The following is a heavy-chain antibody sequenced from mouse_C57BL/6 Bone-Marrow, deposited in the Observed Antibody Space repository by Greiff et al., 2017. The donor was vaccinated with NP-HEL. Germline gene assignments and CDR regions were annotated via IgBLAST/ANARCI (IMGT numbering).Heavy chain of an antibody. CDR2: INPSNGGT. CDR3: ATNLHYYGSPYAMDY. V-gene: IGHV1-53*01. J-gene: IGHJ4*01. CDR1: GYTFTSYW. D-gene: IGHD1-1*01. Sequence: QVQLQQPGTELVKPGASVKLSCKASGYTFTSYWMHWVKQRPGQGLEWIGNINPSNGGTNYNEKFKSKATLTVDKSSGTAYMQLSSLTSEDAAVYYCATNLHYYGSPYAMDYWGQGTSVTVSS.